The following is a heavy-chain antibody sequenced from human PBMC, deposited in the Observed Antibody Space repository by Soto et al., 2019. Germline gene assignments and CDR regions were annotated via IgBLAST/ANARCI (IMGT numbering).Heavy chain of an antibody. CDR3: TRGPPRVQWFDP. V-gene: IGHV4-61*01. CDR2: IYLTGST. J-gene: IGHJ5*02. Sequence: SETLSLTCTVSGGAVSSGTYYWSWIRQPPGKGLEWIGHIYLTGSTNYNPSLKSRVTMSLDTSRNQFSLKLSSVTAADTAVYYCTRGPPRVQWFDPWGLGTLVTVSS. CDR1: GGAVSSGTYY.